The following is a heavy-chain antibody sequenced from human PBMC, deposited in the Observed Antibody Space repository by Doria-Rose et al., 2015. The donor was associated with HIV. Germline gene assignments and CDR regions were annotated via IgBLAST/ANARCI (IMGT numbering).Heavy chain of an antibody. Sequence: SGLVLVKPTETLTLTCTVSGVSLSSPGMGVSWIRQPPGKALEWLANIFSDDERSYKTSLKSRLTISRDTSKSQVFLTMTDMDPVDTATYYCARIKSSRWYHKYYFDFWGQGTLVIVSA. J-gene: IGHJ4*02. CDR3: ARIKSSRWYHKYYFDF. D-gene: IGHD6-13*01. CDR1: GVSLSSPGMG. V-gene: IGHV2-26*01. CDR2: IFSDDER.